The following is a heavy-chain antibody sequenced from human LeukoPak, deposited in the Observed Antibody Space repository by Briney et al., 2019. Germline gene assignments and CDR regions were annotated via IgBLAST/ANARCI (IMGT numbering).Heavy chain of an antibody. V-gene: IGHV1-69*06. CDR2: IIPIFGTA. D-gene: IGHD6-6*01. CDR3: ARGRTIAARPSYFDY. J-gene: IGHJ4*02. CDR1: GGTFSSYA. Sequence: ASVKVSCKASGGTFSSYAISWVRRAPGQGLEWMGGIIPIFGTANYAQKFQGRVTITADKSTSTAYMELSSLRSEDTAVYYCARGRTIAARPSYFDYWGQGTLVTVSS.